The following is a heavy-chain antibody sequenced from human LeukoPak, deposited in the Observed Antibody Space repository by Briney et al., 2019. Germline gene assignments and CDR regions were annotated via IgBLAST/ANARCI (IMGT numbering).Heavy chain of an antibody. Sequence: GGSLRRSCAVSGFTFRSYWMHWVRQVPGKGLMWVSRINREGNKTSYADTVKGRFTISRDNSKNTLYLQMNSLRAEDTAVYYCARTYASGTYFDYWGQGTLVTVSS. CDR2: INREGNKT. D-gene: IGHD3-10*01. CDR3: ARTYASGTYFDY. V-gene: IGHV3-74*01. CDR1: GFTFRSYW. J-gene: IGHJ4*02.